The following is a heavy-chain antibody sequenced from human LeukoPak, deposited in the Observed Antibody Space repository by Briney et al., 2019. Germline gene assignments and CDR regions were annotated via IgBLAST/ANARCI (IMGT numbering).Heavy chain of an antibody. CDR3: ARCISGWYTPRFDY. CDR2: INHSGST. CDR1: GGPFSGYY. J-gene: IGHJ4*02. D-gene: IGHD6-19*01. V-gene: IGHV4-34*01. Sequence: KPSETLSLTCAVYGGPFSGYYWSWTRQPPGKGLEWIGEINHSGSTNYNPSLKSRVTISVDTSKNQFSLKLSSVTAADTAVYYCARCISGWYTPRFDYWGQGTLVTVSS.